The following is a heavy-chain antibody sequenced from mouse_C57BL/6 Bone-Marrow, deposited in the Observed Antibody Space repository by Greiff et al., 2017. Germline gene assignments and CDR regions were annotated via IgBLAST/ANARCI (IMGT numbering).Heavy chain of an antibody. Sequence: VQLMESGGGLVQPGGSLKLSCAASGIDFSRYWMSWVRRAPGQGLEWIGEINPDGSTINYAPSLKDKFIISRDNAKNTLYLQMSKVRSEDTALYYCARPVTTVVEWYFDVWGTGTTVTVAS. CDR3: ARPVTTVVEWYFDV. CDR2: INPDGSTI. D-gene: IGHD1-1*01. J-gene: IGHJ1*03. CDR1: GIDFSRYW. V-gene: IGHV4-1*01.